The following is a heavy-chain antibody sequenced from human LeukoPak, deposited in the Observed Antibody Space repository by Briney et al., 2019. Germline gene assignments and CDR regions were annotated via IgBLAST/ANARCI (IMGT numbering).Heavy chain of an antibody. Sequence: SETLSLTCTASGGSISSYYWSWIRQPPGKGLEWIGYIYYSGSTNYNPSLKSRVTISVDTSKNQFSLKLSSVTAADTAVYYCARGSMVRGVPNWFDPWGQGTLVTVSS. CDR1: GGSISSYY. J-gene: IGHJ5*02. V-gene: IGHV4-59*12. CDR2: IYYSGST. CDR3: ARGSMVRGVPNWFDP. D-gene: IGHD3-10*01.